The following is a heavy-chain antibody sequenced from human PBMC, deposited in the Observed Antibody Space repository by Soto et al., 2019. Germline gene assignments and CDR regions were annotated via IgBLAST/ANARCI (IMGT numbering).Heavy chain of an antibody. D-gene: IGHD6-6*01. V-gene: IGHV1-18*04. CDR2: ISAYNGNT. Sequence: ASVKVSCKASGYTCTSYGISWVRQAPGQGLEWMGWISAYNGNTNYAQKLQGRVTMTTDTSTSTAYMELRSLRSDDTAVYYCARLRAYSSSSYTPGWWFDPWGQGTLVTVSS. CDR3: ARLRAYSSSSYTPGWWFDP. CDR1: GYTCTSYG. J-gene: IGHJ5*02.